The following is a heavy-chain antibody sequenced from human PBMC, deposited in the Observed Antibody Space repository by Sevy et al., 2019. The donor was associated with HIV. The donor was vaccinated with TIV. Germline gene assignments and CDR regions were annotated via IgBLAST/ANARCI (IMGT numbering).Heavy chain of an antibody. CDR3: ARDLFMVRGVWRRDY. CDR2: INHSGST. Sequence: SETLSLTCAVYGGSFSGYYWSWIRQPPGKGLEWIGEINHSGSTNYNPSLKSRVTISVDTSKNQFSLKLSSVTAADTAVYYCARDLFMVRGVWRRDYWGQGTLVTVSS. CDR1: GGSFSGYY. V-gene: IGHV4-34*01. D-gene: IGHD3-10*01. J-gene: IGHJ4*02.